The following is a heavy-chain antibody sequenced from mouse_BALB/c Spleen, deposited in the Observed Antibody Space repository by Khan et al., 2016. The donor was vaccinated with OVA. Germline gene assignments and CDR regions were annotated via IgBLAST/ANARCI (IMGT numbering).Heavy chain of an antibody. Sequence: QVQLQQSGAELVRPGASVKLSCKASGYTFASYWMNWVRQRPGQGLEWIGMINPSDSETHYNHLFKDKATLTVDKSSGTAYMQLSSLTSEDSAVYYCARREKSGYYPSCFAYWGHGTLLTVSA. CDR1: GYTFASYW. D-gene: IGHD2-3*01. CDR2: INPSDSET. J-gene: IGHJ3*01. CDR3: ARREKSGYYPSCFAY. V-gene: IGHV1-61*01.